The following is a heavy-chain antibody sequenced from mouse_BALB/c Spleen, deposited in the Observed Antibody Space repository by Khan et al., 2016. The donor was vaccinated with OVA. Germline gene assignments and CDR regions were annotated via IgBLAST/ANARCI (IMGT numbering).Heavy chain of an antibody. CDR3: SRGGYGGLAY. D-gene: IGHD1-1*01. CDR2: INPYNVGT. V-gene: IGHV1-18*01. CDR1: GYSFTDYT. J-gene: IGHJ3*01. Sequence: EVQLQQSGPELVKPGASVKISCKASGYSFTDYTMNWVKQSHGKNLEWIGLINPYNVGTNYNQKFKGKATLTVDKSSSTAHMELLSLPSEDSAVXYCSRGGYGGLAYWGQGTLVTVSA.